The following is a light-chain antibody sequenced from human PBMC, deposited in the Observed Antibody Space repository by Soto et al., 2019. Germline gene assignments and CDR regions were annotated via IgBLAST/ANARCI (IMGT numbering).Light chain of an antibody. CDR2: EVT. V-gene: IGLV2-14*01. CDR1: SSDVGGYNY. Sequence: QSVLTQPASVSGSPGQSITISCTGTSSDVGGYNYVSWYQQHPGKAPKLMIYEVTDRPSGVSNRFSGSKSGNTASLTISGLQAEDEAGYYCSSYTRSGTLGFGGGTKRTV. J-gene: IGLJ2*01. CDR3: SSYTRSGTLG.